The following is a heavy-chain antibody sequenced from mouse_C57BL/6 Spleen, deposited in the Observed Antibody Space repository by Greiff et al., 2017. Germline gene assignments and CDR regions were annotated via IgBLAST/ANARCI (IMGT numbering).Heavy chain of an antibody. CDR2: INYDGSST. CDR3: ARERLREFDY. D-gene: IGHD2-4*01. Sequence: EVKVVESEGGLVQPGSSMKLSCTASGFTFSDYYMAWVRQVPEKGLEWVANINYDGSSTYYLDSLKSRFIISRDNAKNILYLQMSSLKSEDTATYYCARERLREFDYWGQGTTLTVSS. CDR1: GFTFSDYY. J-gene: IGHJ2*01. V-gene: IGHV5-16*01.